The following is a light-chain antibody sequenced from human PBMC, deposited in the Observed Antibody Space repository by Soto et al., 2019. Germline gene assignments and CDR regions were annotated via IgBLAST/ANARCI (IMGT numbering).Light chain of an antibody. J-gene: IGKJ1*01. CDR1: QTIDNT. CDR2: GAS. Sequence: EILLAQSPATLSLSPEARATLSCRASQTIDNTLAWYQQKPGQAPRLLIYGASTRATGIPARFSGSGSGTEFTLTISSLQSEDFAVYYCQQYNNWPRTFGQGTKVDIK. CDR3: QQYNNWPRT. V-gene: IGKV3-15*01.